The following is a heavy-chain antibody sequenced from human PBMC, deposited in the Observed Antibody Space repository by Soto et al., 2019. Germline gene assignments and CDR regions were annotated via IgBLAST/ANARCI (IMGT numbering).Heavy chain of an antibody. V-gene: IGHV3-7*05. D-gene: IGHD3-10*01. CDR3: ARPTLRGEIFDL. CDR1: GFTFSTYW. J-gene: IGHJ4*02. Sequence: EVQLVQSGGGLVQPGGSLRLSCVTSGFTFSTYWMSWVRQAPGKGLKWVANIRQDGDEQKYVDSVKGRFTISRDNARNSLYLHLSSLRAEDTAVYFCARPTLRGEIFDLWGQGILVTVSS. CDR2: IRQDGDEQ.